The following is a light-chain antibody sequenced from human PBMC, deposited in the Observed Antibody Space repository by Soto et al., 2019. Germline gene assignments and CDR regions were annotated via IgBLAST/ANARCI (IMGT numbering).Light chain of an antibody. V-gene: IGKV3-15*01. CDR3: QQYNKWPRT. J-gene: IGKJ1*01. CDR2: GAS. Sequence: EIVMTQSPATLSVSPGERATLSCRASQSVGNNLAWYQQKPGQAPRLLIYGASTRATAFPARFSGSGSGTEFTLTISSPQSEDFAVYYCQQYNKWPRTFGQGTKVEIK. CDR1: QSVGNN.